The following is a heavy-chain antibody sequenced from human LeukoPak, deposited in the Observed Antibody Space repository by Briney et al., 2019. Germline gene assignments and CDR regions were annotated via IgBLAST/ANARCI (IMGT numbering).Heavy chain of an antibody. CDR2: IYDNGIT. Sequence: SETLSLICTVSGDSISSYYWTWIRQPPGKGLEWIGYIYDNGITKYNPSLRSRVTISVDTSKNQFSLRLTSVTATDTAVYYCARGLGYYDSSGYYFFDYWGQGTLVTVSS. CDR3: ARGLGYYDSSGYYFFDY. CDR1: GDSISSYY. J-gene: IGHJ4*02. V-gene: IGHV4-59*01. D-gene: IGHD3-22*01.